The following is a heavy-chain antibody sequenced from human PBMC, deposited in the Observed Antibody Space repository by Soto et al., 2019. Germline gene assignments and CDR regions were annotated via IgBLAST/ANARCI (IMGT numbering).Heavy chain of an antibody. Sequence: QVQLVQSGAEVKKPGSSVKVSCKASGGTFSTYIINWVRQAPGQGLEWMGRIIPVLALANYAQKFQGRVTITADKSTSTAYMDLSSLRSEDTAMYYCTRGSGGGFDDWGQGTLVTVSS. J-gene: IGHJ4*02. CDR1: GGTFSTYI. D-gene: IGHD1-26*01. CDR2: IIPVLALA. CDR3: TRGSGGGFDD. V-gene: IGHV1-69*02.